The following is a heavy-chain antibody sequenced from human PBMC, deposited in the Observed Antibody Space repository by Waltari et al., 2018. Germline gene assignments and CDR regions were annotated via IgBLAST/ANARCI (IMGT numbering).Heavy chain of an antibody. CDR1: GFTFSRYW. CDR3: ASGMGDY. V-gene: IGHV3-74*01. J-gene: IGHJ4*01. D-gene: IGHD3-16*01. CDR2: FNSDGSLT. Sequence: EVQLVESGGSLVQPGGSLRLSCAASGFTFSRYWMHWVRQSPGKGLIWFSRFNSDGSLTTQADSVKGRFTVSRDNAKNTLYLQMNSPRADDTAGDYCASGMGDYWGHGTLVTVSS.